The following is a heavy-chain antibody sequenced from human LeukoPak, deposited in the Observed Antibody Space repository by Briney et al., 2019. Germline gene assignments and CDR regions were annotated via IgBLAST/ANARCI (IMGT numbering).Heavy chain of an antibody. CDR3: AKVLLWFGELLSVDAFDI. CDR2: IKEDGTQK. V-gene: IGHV3-7*03. D-gene: IGHD3-10*01. J-gene: IGHJ3*02. Sequence: PGGSLRLSCAASGFTFNKSWMSWVRQAPGKGPEWVANIKEDGTQKYYVDSVRGRFTISRDNAENSLYLQMNSLRGEDTAIYYCAKVLLWFGELLSVDAFDIWGQGTMVTVSS. CDR1: GFTFNKSW.